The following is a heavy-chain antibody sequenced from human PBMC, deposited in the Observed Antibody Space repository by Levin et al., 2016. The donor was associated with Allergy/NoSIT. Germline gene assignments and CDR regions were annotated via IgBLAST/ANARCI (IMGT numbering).Heavy chain of an antibody. D-gene: IGHD2/OR15-2a*01. J-gene: IGHJ6*02. Sequence: GESLKISCQGSGYNFVTYWIAWVRQTPGKGLEWMGIIYPGDSDARYSPSFQGQVTISADKSINTVYLQWSSLRASDTAIYYCVRHGGPTFHASMWYIYAMDFWGQGTAVTVSS. CDR3: VRHGGPTFHASMWYIYAMDF. CDR2: IYPGDSDA. CDR1: GYNFVTYW. V-gene: IGHV5-51*01.